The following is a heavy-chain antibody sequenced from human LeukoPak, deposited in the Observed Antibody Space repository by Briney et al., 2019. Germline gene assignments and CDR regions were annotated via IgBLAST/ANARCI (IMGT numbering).Heavy chain of an antibody. V-gene: IGHV3-30*18. D-gene: IGHD3-3*01. CDR1: GFTISRYG. CDR3: AKDLGPSIFGVPSDY. CDR2: ISYDGSNK. J-gene: IGHJ4*02. Sequence: PGRSLRLSCAASGFTISRYGMHWVREAPGKGLEWVAVISYDGSNKYYADSVKGRFTISRDNSKNTLYLQMNSLRAEDTAVYYCAKDLGPSIFGVPSDYWGQGTLVTVSS.